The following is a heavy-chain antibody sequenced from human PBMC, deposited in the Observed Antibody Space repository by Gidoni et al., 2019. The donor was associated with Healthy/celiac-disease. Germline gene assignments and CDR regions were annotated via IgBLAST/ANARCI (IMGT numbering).Heavy chain of an antibody. J-gene: IGHJ4*02. V-gene: IGHV3-21*01. CDR2: ISSSSSYI. CDR1: GFTFSSYS. D-gene: IGHD2-2*01. CDR3: ARLTRHPVVPAATYFDS. Sequence: EVQLVESGGGLVKPGGSLRLSCAASGFTFSSYSMNWVRQAPGKGLEWVSSISSSSSYIYYADSVKGRFTISRDNAKNSLYLQMNSLRAEDTAVYYCARLTRHPVVPAATYFDSWGQGTLVTVSS.